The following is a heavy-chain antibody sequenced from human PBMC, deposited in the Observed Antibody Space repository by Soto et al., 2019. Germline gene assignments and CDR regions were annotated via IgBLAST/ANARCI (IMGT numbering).Heavy chain of an antibody. J-gene: IGHJ4*02. Sequence: ASVKVSCKASGYTFTSYAMHWVRQAPGQRLEWMGWINAGNGNTKYSQKFQGRVTITRDTSASTAYMELSSLRSEDTAVYYCARGAYDSSGYRRYYFDYWGQGTLVTVS. V-gene: IGHV1-3*01. D-gene: IGHD3-22*01. CDR2: INAGNGNT. CDR3: ARGAYDSSGYRRYYFDY. CDR1: GYTFTSYA.